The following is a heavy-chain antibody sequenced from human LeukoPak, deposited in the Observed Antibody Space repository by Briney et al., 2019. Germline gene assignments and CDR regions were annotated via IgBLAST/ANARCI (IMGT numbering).Heavy chain of an antibody. CDR2: VSGSGDNT. D-gene: IGHD5-18*01. Sequence: GGSLRLSCAASGFTFSSHAMSWVRQAPGKGLEWVSAVSGSGDNTHYADSVKGRFTISKDNSENTLYLHMSSLRAEDTAVYYCACTAYYYYYLDVWGKGTTVTVSS. CDR1: GFTFSSHA. V-gene: IGHV3-23*01. J-gene: IGHJ6*03. CDR3: ACTAYYYYYLDV.